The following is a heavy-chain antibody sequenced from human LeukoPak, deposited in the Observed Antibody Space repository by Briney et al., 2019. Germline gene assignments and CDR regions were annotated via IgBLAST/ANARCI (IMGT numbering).Heavy chain of an antibody. D-gene: IGHD3-10*01. CDR2: INPNSGGT. J-gene: IGHJ4*02. V-gene: IGHV1-2*02. CDR3: AREAWFGELRVFYFDY. Sequence: GASVKVSCKASGYTFTGYYMHWVRQAPGQGLEWMGWINPNSGGTNYAQKFQGRVTMTRDTSISTAYMELSRLRSDDTAVYYCAREAWFGELRVFYFDYWGQGTLVTVSS. CDR1: GYTFTGYY.